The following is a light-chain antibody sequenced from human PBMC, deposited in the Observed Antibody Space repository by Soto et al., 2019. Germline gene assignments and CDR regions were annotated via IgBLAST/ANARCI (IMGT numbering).Light chain of an antibody. CDR1: SRDVGGYNS. Sequence: QSALTQPASVSGSPGQSITISCTGTSRDVGGYNSVSWYQQHPGKAPKLMIYEVTNRPSGVSNRFSGSKSGNTASLTISGLQAEDEADYYCSSYTRGSALYVFGTGTKLTVL. CDR2: EVT. J-gene: IGLJ1*01. V-gene: IGLV2-14*01. CDR3: SSYTRGSALYV.